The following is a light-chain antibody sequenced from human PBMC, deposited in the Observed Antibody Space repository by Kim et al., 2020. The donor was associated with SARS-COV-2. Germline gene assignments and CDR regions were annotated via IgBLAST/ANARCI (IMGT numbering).Light chain of an antibody. Sequence: PGESDTHSCGASQTVSSNYLAWYQQKPGLAPRLLIYDASTRATGIPDRFSGSGSGTDFTLTISRLEPEDFAVYYCQQYGGSPKTFGQGTKVDIK. CDR3: QQYGGSPKT. CDR2: DAS. V-gene: IGKV3D-20*01. CDR1: QTVSSNY. J-gene: IGKJ1*01.